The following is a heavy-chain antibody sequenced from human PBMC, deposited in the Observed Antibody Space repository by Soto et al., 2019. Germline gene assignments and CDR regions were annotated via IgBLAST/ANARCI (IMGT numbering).Heavy chain of an antibody. CDR2: ISYGRST. J-gene: IGHJ6*01. V-gene: IGHV4-59*01. CDR1: GGSFSSYY. CDR3: ARDRTTPGLYGMDA. Sequence: QVQLQESGPGLVKTSETLSLTCTVSGGSFSSYYWSWIRQPPGKGLEWIGYISYGRSTVSNPSLKICVSISVGTPKNEYSLTRSSRTAADTAVYYLARDRTTPGLYGMDAWGEGTTVTVSS.